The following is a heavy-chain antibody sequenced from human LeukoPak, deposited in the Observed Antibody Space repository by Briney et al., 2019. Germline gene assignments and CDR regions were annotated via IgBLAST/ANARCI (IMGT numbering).Heavy chain of an antibody. CDR2: IQTSGST. J-gene: IGHJ6*03. V-gene: IGHV4-61*02. CDR1: GGSISSGTDY. Sequence: SQTLSLTRTISGGSISSGTDYWSWIRQPAGKGLEWIGRIQTSGSTNYNPSLKSRVTISVDTSKNQFSLNLSSVTAADTAVYYCARTSRLAVAGTGYYYFYLDVWGRGTTVTVS. CDR3: ARTSRLAVAGTGYYYFYLDV. D-gene: IGHD6-19*01.